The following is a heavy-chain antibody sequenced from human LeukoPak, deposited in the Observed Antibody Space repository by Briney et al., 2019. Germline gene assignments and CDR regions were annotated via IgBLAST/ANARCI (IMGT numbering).Heavy chain of an antibody. J-gene: IGHJ4*02. D-gene: IGHD6-13*01. CDR2: IYYSGST. CDR1: GGSISSYY. CDR3: ARGVYIAAAQYGY. V-gene: IGHV4-59*01. Sequence: PSETLSLTCTASGGSISSYYWSWIRQPPGKGLEWIGYIYYSGSTNYNPSLKSRVTISVNTSKNQFSLKLSSVTAADTAVYYCARGVYIAAAQYGYWGQGTLVTVSS.